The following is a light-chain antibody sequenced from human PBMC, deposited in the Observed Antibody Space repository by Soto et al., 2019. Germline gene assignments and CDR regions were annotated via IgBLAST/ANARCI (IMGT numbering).Light chain of an antibody. V-gene: IGLV2-14*01. Sequence: QSALTEPASVSGSPGQSITISCTGTSSDVGGYDYVSWYQQHPGKAPKLMIFEVNSRPSGVSNRFSGSKSGNTASLTISGLQAEDEADYYCSSYTSINTAVFGGGTKLTVL. CDR2: EVN. CDR1: SSDVGGYDY. J-gene: IGLJ3*02. CDR3: SSYTSINTAV.